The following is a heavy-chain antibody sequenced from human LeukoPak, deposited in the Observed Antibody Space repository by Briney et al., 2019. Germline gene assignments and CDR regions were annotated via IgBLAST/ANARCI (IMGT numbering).Heavy chain of an antibody. D-gene: IGHD2-15*01. Sequence: GASVKVSCKVSGYTLTELSMHWVRQAPGKGLEWMGGFDPEDGETIYAQKFQGRVTMTEDTSTHTAYMELSSLRSEDTAVYYCATPIGLGRYYQHWGQGTLVTVSS. V-gene: IGHV1-24*01. CDR1: GYTLTELS. CDR2: FDPEDGET. J-gene: IGHJ4*02. CDR3: ATPIGLGRYYQH.